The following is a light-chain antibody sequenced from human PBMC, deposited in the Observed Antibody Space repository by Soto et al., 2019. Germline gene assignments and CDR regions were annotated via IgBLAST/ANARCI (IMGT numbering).Light chain of an antibody. J-gene: IGKJ2*01. CDR2: SAS. CDR3: LQHSDYPFT. CDR1: QGIRDA. V-gene: IGKV1-17*01. Sequence: DIQMTQSPSSLSASVGDRVTITCRASQGIRDALGWYQQKPGKVPKRLIYSASSLQNEVPSRFSGSGSETVFTLTISSLQTEDFATYFCLQHSDYPFTFGQGTRLEI.